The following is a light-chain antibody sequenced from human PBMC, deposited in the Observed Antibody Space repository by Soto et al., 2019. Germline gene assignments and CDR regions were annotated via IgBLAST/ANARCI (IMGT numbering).Light chain of an antibody. Sequence: DLQMTQSPSNPSASVGNRVTITCRASQSVNKWLAWFQQKPGKVPKLLIFDASTLQTGVPSRLGGGGSGTEFTLTISGLQQDDGATYYCQQYNSYSPGTFGPGTKVDIK. J-gene: IGKJ1*01. CDR1: QSVNKW. CDR3: QQYNSYSPGT. CDR2: DAS. V-gene: IGKV1-5*01.